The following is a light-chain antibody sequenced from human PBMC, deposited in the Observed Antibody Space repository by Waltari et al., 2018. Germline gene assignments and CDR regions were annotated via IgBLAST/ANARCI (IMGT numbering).Light chain of an antibody. V-gene: IGLV2-11*01. CDR3: CSYAGAYTFV. Sequence: QSALTQPHSVSASPGQSVTIPCSGSINDVGVEDYVSWYQQLPGKAPKLFLYDVVNRPPVVPSRFSGSKFGTTASLTISGLQTDDEATYYCCSYAGAYTFVFGGGTKLTVL. CDR1: INDVGVEDY. CDR2: DVV. J-gene: IGLJ3*02.